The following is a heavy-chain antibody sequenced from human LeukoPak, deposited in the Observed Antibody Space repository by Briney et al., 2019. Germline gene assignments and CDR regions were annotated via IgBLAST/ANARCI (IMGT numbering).Heavy chain of an antibody. J-gene: IGHJ6*03. V-gene: IGHV4-59*12. D-gene: IGHD3-3*01. CDR3: ARVAKGTIFGVVIANNYYYYYMDV. CDR1: GGSLSNYY. CDR2: IYYSGST. Sequence: SEALSLTCTVSGGSLSNYYWSWIRQSPGKGLEWIGSIYYSGSTYYNPSLKSRVTISVDTSKNQFSLKLSSVTAADTAVYYCARVAKGTIFGVVIANNYYYYYMDVWGEGTTVTVSS.